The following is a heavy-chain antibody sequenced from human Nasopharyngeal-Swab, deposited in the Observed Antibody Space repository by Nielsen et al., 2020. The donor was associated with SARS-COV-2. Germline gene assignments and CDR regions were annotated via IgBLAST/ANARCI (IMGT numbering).Heavy chain of an antibody. CDR1: GFTFGNYW. V-gene: IGHV3-7*01. CDR3: ARESGVSSTSPFDC. J-gene: IGHJ4*03. CDR2: IKEDGSEK. Sequence: GESLKISCAASGFTFGNYWMSWVRQAPGKRLEWVANIKEDGSEKDYVDSVKGRFTISRDISKNTLYLQMNSLRAEDTAVYYCARESGVSSTSPFDCWGQGTTVTVSS. D-gene: IGHD2-2*01.